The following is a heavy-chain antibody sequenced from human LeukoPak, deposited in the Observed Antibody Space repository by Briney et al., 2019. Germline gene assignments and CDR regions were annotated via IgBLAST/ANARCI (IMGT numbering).Heavy chain of an antibody. Sequence: PGGSLRLSCAVSGFTFRTYWMHWVCQVPGKGLVWVSRINEDGSTTNYADSVTGRFRISRDNAENTLYLQMNSLRAEDTAVYYCGRDLGGRSGLWGQGTLVTVSS. CDR2: INEDGSTT. J-gene: IGHJ4*02. CDR3: GRDLGGRSGL. CDR1: GFTFRTYW. D-gene: IGHD1-26*01. V-gene: IGHV3-74*01.